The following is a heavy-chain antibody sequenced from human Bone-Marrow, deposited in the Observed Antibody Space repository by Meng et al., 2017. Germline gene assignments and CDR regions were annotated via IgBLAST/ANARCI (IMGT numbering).Heavy chain of an antibody. V-gene: IGHV4-61*02. J-gene: IGHJ5*02. CDR1: GGSISSGSYY. CDR3: ARNYGSGSFIRADWFDP. D-gene: IGHD3-10*01. CDR2: IYTSGST. Sequence: SETLSLTCTVSGGSISSGSYYWSWIRQPAGRGLEWIGRIYTSGSTNYNPSLKSRVTISVDTSKNQFSLKLSSVTAADTAVYYCARNYGSGSFIRADWFDPWGQGTLVTVSS.